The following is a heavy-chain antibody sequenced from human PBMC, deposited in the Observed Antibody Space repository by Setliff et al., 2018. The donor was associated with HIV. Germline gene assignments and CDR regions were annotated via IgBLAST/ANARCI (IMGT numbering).Heavy chain of an antibody. V-gene: IGHV4-34*01. J-gene: IGHJ6*02. CDR2: INHSGST. D-gene: IGHD6-19*01. Sequence: SETLSLTCAVYGGSFSGYYWGWIRQPPGKGLEWCGEINHSGSTNYNPSLKRRVTITVDPSKNQFSMKLSSVTAAATAVYYCAGSFRGWLERYYYYGMDGWGQGTTVTVSS. CDR3: AGSFRGWLERYYYYGMDG. CDR1: GGSFSGYY.